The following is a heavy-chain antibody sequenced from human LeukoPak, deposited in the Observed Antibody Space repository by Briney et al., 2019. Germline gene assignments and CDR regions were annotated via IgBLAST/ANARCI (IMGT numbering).Heavy chain of an antibody. CDR3: GREMSKYRYGTGY. V-gene: IGHV1-2*02. CDR1: GYTFTHYY. D-gene: IGHD5-18*01. J-gene: IGHJ4*02. Sequence: SVNVSCQASGYTFTHYYMHWLRPPPGKGLAWMGWINPNSGGTNYAQKFQGRVTMTRDTSISTDYMEMSRLRSDEAAVYYCGREMSKYRYGTGYWGQGTLVTVSS. CDR2: INPNSGGT.